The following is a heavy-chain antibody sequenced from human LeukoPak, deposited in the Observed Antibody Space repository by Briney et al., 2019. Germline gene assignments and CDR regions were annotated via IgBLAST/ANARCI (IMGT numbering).Heavy chain of an antibody. D-gene: IGHD3-10*01. CDR3: ARGYYGSGSYSDAFDI. J-gene: IGHJ3*02. CDR2: INHSGST. Sequence: ASETLSLTCAVYGGSFSGYYWSWIRQPPGTGLEWIGEINHSGSTNYNPSLKSRVTISVDTSKNQFSLKLSSVTAADTAVYYCARGYYGSGSYSDAFDIWGQGTMVTVSS. V-gene: IGHV4-34*01. CDR1: GGSFSGYY.